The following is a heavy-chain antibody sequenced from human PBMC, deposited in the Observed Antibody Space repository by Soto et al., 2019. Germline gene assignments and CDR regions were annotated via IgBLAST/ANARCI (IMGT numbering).Heavy chain of an antibody. CDR3: AKADDFWSGYHIYYYYGMDV. D-gene: IGHD3-3*01. CDR2: ISGSGGRT. CDR1: GFTFSSYA. Sequence: SCSASGFTFSSYAISWVRQARGKGLEWVSGISGSGGRTYYADSVKGRFTISRDNSKHTLYLQMNSLRAEDTAVYYRAKADDFWSGYHIYYYYGMDVWGQGTTVTVSS. J-gene: IGHJ6*02. V-gene: IGHV3-23*01.